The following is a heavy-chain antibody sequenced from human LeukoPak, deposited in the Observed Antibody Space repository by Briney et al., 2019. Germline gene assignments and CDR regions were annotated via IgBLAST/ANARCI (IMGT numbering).Heavy chain of an antibody. J-gene: IGHJ4*02. CDR1: GFTFSSYS. CDR2: IVGSGDNT. Sequence: GRSLRLSCAASGFTFSSYSMHWVRQAPGKGLEWVSCIVGSGDNTYYADSVKGRFTISRDNSKNTLYLQMNSLRAEDTAVYYCTPDPFASWGQGTLVTVSS. CDR3: TPDPFAS. V-gene: IGHV3-23*01. D-gene: IGHD2-15*01.